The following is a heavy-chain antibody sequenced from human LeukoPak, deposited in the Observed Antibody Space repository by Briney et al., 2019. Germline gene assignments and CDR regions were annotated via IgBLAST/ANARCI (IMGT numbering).Heavy chain of an antibody. CDR2: ISSSGSTM. Sequence: GGSLRLSXAASGFTFSSYEMNWVGQAPGKGLEWVSYISSSGSTMYYADSVKGRFTISRDNAKNSLYLQMNSLRAEDTAVYYCATDFLSVRYSSSFDYWGQGTLVTVSS. CDR1: GFTFSSYE. J-gene: IGHJ4*02. CDR3: ATDFLSVRYSSSFDY. D-gene: IGHD6-13*01. V-gene: IGHV3-48*03.